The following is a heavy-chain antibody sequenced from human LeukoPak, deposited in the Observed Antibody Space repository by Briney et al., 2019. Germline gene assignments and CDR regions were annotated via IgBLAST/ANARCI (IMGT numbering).Heavy chain of an antibody. V-gene: IGHV3-23*01. CDR2: IGRGGGAT. CDR3: AKHYYDSGRRTFDI. J-gene: IGHJ3*02. CDR1: GFTFSSYA. Sequence: GGSLRLSCAASGFTFSSYAMSWVRQSPGEGLEWVSVIGRGGGATYYADSVKGRFTISRGNSKNTLYLQMNSLRAGDTAVYYCAKHYYDSGRRTFDIWGQGTTVTVSS. D-gene: IGHD3-10*01.